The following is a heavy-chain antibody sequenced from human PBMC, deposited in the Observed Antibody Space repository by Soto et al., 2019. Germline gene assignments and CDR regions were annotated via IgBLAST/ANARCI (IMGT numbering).Heavy chain of an antibody. V-gene: IGHV3-33*03. CDR2: TWYDGNKK. Sequence: GGSLRLSCAASGFTFSSNGMHWVRQAPGKGLEWVAVTWYDGNKKYYGDSVRGRFTISRDNSKNTLYLEMNSLRAEDTAVYYCVVDTSGLLDYWGQGTQVTSPQ. CDR3: VVDTSGLLDY. CDR1: GFTFSSNG. D-gene: IGHD3-22*01. J-gene: IGHJ4*02.